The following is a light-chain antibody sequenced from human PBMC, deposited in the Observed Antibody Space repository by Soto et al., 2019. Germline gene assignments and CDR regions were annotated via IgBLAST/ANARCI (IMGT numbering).Light chain of an antibody. Sequence: QSALTQPASVSGSPGQSITISCTGTSSDVGSYNLVSWYQQHPGKAPKLIIYEVSKRPSGVSSRFSGSKSGNTASLTISGLRAEEEADLYCCSYEGSDTVFGPGTKPTVL. CDR1: SSDVGSYNL. CDR2: EVS. V-gene: IGLV2-23*02. CDR3: CSYEGSDTV. J-gene: IGLJ1*01.